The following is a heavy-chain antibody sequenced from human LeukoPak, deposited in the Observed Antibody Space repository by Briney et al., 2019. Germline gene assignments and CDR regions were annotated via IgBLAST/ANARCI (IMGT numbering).Heavy chain of an antibody. CDR3: TRDQTPYY. Sequence: GGSLRLSCTTSGFTFGDYAMTWVRQAPGKGLEWVGFIASETYGGTAEYAASVKGRFIISRDNSKSIAYLQMNSLKTEDTAVYYCTRDQTPYYWGQGTLVTVSS. CDR1: GFTFGDYA. CDR2: IASETYGGTA. J-gene: IGHJ4*02. V-gene: IGHV3-49*04.